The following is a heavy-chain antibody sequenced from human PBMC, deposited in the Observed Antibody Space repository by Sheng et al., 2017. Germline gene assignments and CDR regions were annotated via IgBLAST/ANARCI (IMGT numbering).Heavy chain of an antibody. Sequence: QVQLQHWGAGLLKPSETLSLTCAVYGGSFSGYYWSWIRQPPGKGLEWIGEINHSGSTNYNPSLKSRVTISVDTSKNQFSLKLSSVTAADTAVYYCARARRGTTVVRRGLYYFDYWGQGTLVTVSS. CDR1: GGSFSGYY. D-gene: IGHD4-17*01. V-gene: IGHV4-34*01. CDR2: INHSGST. CDR3: ARARRGTTVVRRGLYYFDY. J-gene: IGHJ4*02.